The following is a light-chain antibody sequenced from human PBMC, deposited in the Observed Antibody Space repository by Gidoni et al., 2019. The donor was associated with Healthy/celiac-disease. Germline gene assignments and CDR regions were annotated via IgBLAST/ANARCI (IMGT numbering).Light chain of an antibody. V-gene: IGLV2-14*01. CDR1: SSDVGGYNY. CDR3: SSYTSSNWV. Sequence: QSALTQPASVSGSPGQSITISCTGASSDVGGYNYASWYQQHPGKAPKLMIYEVSNRPSGVSNRFSGSKSGNTASLTISGLQAEDEADYYCSSYTSSNWVFGGGTKLTVL. J-gene: IGLJ3*02. CDR2: EVS.